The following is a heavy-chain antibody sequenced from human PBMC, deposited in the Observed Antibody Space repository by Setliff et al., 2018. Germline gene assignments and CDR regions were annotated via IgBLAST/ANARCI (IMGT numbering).Heavy chain of an antibody. CDR3: VREGVDSRSSTDYRYYMDV. J-gene: IGHJ6*03. V-gene: IGHV1-69*05. CDR2: TIPMFGAT. D-gene: IGHD3-22*01. CDR1: GGTFSRYG. Sequence: SVKVSCEASGGTFSRYGISWVRQAPGQGLEWMGGTIPMFGATSYARQFQGRVTIITDESTSTAYMQLSSLGSEDTAVYYCVREGVDSRSSTDYRYYMDVWGKGTTVTVSS.